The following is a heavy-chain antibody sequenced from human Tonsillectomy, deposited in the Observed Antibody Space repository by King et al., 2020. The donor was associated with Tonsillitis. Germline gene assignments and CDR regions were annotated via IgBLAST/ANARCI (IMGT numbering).Heavy chain of an antibody. CDR2: ISYDGSNK. Sequence: VQLVESGGGVVQPGRSLRLSCAASGFTFSSYAMHWVRQAPGKGLEWVAVISYDGSNKYYADSVKGRFTISRDNSKNTLYLQMNSLRAEDTAVYYCARDLSTYYYGSGRENWFDPWGQGTLVTVSS. V-gene: IGHV3-30-3*01. J-gene: IGHJ5*02. D-gene: IGHD3-10*01. CDR3: ARDLSTYYYGSGRENWFDP. CDR1: GFTFSSYA.